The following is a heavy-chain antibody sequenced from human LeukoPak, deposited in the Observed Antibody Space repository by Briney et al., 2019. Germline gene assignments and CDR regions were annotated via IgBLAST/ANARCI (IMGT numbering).Heavy chain of an antibody. Sequence: SLKVSCKASGYTFTDYYMHWVRQAPGKGLEWVAVISYDGSNKYYADSVKGRFTISRDNSKNTLYLQMNSLRAEDTAVYYCAHSSGYWGQGTLVTVSS. CDR2: ISYDGSNK. V-gene: IGHV3-30*04. CDR1: GYTFTDYY. CDR3: AHSSGY. D-gene: IGHD6-19*01. J-gene: IGHJ4*02.